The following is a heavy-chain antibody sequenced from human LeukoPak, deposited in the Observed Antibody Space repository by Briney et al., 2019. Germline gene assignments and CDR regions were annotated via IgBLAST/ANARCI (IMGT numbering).Heavy chain of an antibody. CDR1: GGTFSSYA. J-gene: IGHJ4*02. CDR2: ISAYNGNT. V-gene: IGHV1-18*01. Sequence: GASVKVSCKASGGTFSSYAISWVRQAPGQGLEWMGWISAYNGNTNYAQKLQGRVTMTTDTSTSTAYMELRSLRSDDTAVYYCARVGYYYDSSGYYSDFHYWGQGTLVTVSS. D-gene: IGHD3-22*01. CDR3: ARVGYYYDSSGYYSDFHY.